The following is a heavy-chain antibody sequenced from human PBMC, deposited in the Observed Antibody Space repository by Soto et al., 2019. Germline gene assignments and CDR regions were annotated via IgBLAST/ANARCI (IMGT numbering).Heavy chain of an antibody. Sequence: VASVKVSCKVSGYTLTELSMHWVRQAPGKGLEWMGGFDPEDGETIYAQKFQGRVTMTEDTSTDTAYMELSSLRSEDTAVYYCATSDTEAGPNYYYYYGMDVWGQGTTVTVSS. CDR1: GYTLTELS. V-gene: IGHV1-24*01. CDR3: ATSDTEAGPNYYYYYGMDV. J-gene: IGHJ6*02. CDR2: FDPEDGET. D-gene: IGHD5-18*01.